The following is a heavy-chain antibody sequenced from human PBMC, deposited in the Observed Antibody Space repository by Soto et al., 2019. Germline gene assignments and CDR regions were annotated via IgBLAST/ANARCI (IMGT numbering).Heavy chain of an antibody. Sequence: QVQLQQWGAGLLKPSETLSLTCAVYGGSFSGYYWTWIRQPPGTGLEWIGEINHSGSTNYNPSLKSRVTVPVDTSKNQFSLKLTSVTAADTAVYYCARDKITGLFGYWGQGTLVTVSS. CDR3: ARDKITGLFGY. CDR2: INHSGST. J-gene: IGHJ4*02. CDR1: GGSFSGYY. D-gene: IGHD2-8*02. V-gene: IGHV4-34*01.